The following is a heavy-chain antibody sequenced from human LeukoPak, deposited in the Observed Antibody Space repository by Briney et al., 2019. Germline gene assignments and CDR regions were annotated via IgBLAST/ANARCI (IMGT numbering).Heavy chain of an antibody. D-gene: IGHD2-15*01. V-gene: IGHV1-2*02. Sequence: GASVKVSCKASGYTFTGYYIHWVRQAPGQGLEWMGWINPNSGGTNYAQKFQGRVTMTRDTSISTAYMELSRLRSDDTAVYYCARLRIGGYCSGGSCYSGGGDLDYWGQGTLVTVSS. CDR3: ARLRIGGYCSGGSCYSGGGDLDY. CDR2: INPNSGGT. J-gene: IGHJ4*02. CDR1: GYTFTGYY.